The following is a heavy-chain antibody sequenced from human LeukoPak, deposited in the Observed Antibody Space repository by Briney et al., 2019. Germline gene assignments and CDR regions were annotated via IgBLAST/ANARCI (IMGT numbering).Heavy chain of an antibody. Sequence: PGGSLRLSCAASGFTFSIYSMNWVRQAPGKGLEWVSVIYSGGSTYYADSVKGRFTISRDNSKNTLYLQMNSLRDEDTAVYYCARDAIPQGYSYGHGYWGQGTLVTVSS. V-gene: IGHV3-53*01. CDR3: ARDAIPQGYSYGHGY. CDR2: IYSGGST. J-gene: IGHJ4*02. D-gene: IGHD5-18*01. CDR1: GFTFSIYS.